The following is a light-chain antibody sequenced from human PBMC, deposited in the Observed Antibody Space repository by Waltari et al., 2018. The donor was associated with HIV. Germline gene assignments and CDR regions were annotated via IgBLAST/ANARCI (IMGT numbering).Light chain of an antibody. J-gene: IGLJ2*01. V-gene: IGLV2-14*03. CDR3: SSYTSSSTPVV. CDR2: DVS. Sequence: QSALTQPASGSGSPGQSITNTCPGTRSDVGGYNYVSLYQQHPGKTPKLRIYDVSNRPSGVSNRFSGSKSGNTASLTISGLQAEYEADYYCSSYTSSSTPVVFGGGTKLTVL. CDR1: RSDVGGYNY.